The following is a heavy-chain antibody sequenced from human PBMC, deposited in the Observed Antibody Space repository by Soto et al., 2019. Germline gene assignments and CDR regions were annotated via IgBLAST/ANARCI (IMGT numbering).Heavy chain of an antibody. J-gene: IGHJ6*02. CDR1: GYTFTSYG. CDR3: SGVGLIVDTYGMDV. D-gene: IGHD3-22*01. Sequence: QVQLVQSGAEVKKPGASVKVSCKASGYTFTSYGISWVRQAPGQGLEWMGWISAYNGNTNYAKKLQGRVTMTTHTTTSTTYMELGSLRSDDTAGYYCSGVGLIVDTYGMDVWGQGTTVTVSS. V-gene: IGHV1-18*04. CDR2: ISAYNGNT.